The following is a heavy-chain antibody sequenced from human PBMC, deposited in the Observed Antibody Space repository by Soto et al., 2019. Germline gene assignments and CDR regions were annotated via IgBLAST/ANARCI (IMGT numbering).Heavy chain of an antibody. V-gene: IGHV4-39*05. J-gene: IGHJ6*02. CDR3: ADPVPAATHYDYSDMDV. CDR1: SASISSSSYT. Sequence: SETPSLTCTVSSASISSSSYTWGWIRQPPGKGLEWIGSIYYSGTTYYNPSLNSRVTVSVDTSKNQFSLKVTSVTADDTAVYYCADPVPAATHYDYSDMDVWGQGTTVTVSS. CDR2: IYYSGTT. D-gene: IGHD2-2*01.